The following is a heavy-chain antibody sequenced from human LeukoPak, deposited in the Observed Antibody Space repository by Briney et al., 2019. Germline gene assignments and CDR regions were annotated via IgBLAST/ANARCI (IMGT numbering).Heavy chain of an antibody. J-gene: IGHJ4*02. CDR2: IYYSGST. CDR1: GYSISSSNW. V-gene: IGHV4-28*01. Sequence: SETLSLTCAVSGYSISSSNWWGWIRQPPGKGLEWIRYIYYSGSTYYNPSLKSRVTMSVDTSKNQFSLKLSSVTAVDTAVYYCARSFGYSYGYFDYWGQGTLVTVSS. CDR3: ARSFGYSYGYFDY. D-gene: IGHD5-18*01.